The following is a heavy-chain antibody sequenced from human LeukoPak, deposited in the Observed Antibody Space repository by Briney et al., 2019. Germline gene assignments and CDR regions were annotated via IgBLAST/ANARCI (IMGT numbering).Heavy chain of an antibody. J-gene: IGHJ4*02. D-gene: IGHD1-26*01. V-gene: IGHV4-59*01. CDR1: GGSISSYY. CDR2: IYYSGST. Sequence: PSETLSLTCTVSGGSISSYYWSWIRQPPGKGLEWIGYIYYSGSTNYNPSLKSRVTISVDTSKNQFSLKLSSVTAADTAVYYCASNDMGGSYYFDYWGQGTLVTVSS. CDR3: ASNDMGGSYYFDY.